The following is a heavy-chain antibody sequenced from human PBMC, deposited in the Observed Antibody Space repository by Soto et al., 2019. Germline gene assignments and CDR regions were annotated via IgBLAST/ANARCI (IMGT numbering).Heavy chain of an antibody. CDR3: ARGRSSSWIDY. Sequence: QVQLVESGGGVVQPGRSLRLSCAASGFTFSSYAMHWVRQAPGKGLEWVAVISYDGSTKYYADSVQGRFTISRDNSKNTLYLQVNGLRPEDTAMFYCARGRSSSWIDYWGQGTLVTVSS. J-gene: IGHJ4*02. D-gene: IGHD6-13*01. V-gene: IGHV3-30-3*01. CDR1: GFTFSSYA. CDR2: ISYDGSTK.